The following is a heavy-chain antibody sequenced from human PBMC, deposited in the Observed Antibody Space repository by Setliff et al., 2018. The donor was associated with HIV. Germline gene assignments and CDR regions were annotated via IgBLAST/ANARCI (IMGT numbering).Heavy chain of an antibody. D-gene: IGHD3-22*01. CDR1: GGTFSSYA. V-gene: IGHV1-69*06. Sequence: SVKVSCKASGGTFSSYAINWVRQAPGQGLEWMGRIIPILGTTHYGQNFQGRVTITADKSTSSAYMELNSLRSEDTAVYYCARAGGYYYDSSYYFWFDPWGQGTLVTVSS. J-gene: IGHJ5*02. CDR2: IIPILGTT. CDR3: ARAGGYYYDSSYYFWFDP.